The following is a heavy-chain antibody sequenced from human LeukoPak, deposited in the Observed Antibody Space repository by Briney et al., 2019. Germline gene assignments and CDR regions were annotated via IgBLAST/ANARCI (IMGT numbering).Heavy chain of an antibody. Sequence: PGGSLRLSCAASGFTFDDYAMHWVRQAPGKGLEWVSGISWNSGSIGYADSVKGRFTISRDNAKNSLYLQMNSLRAEDTALYYCAKDKENIAVAGVVGYFDYWGQGTLVTVSS. CDR1: GFTFDDYA. CDR2: ISWNSGSI. D-gene: IGHD6-19*01. V-gene: IGHV3-9*01. CDR3: AKDKENIAVAGVVGYFDY. J-gene: IGHJ4*02.